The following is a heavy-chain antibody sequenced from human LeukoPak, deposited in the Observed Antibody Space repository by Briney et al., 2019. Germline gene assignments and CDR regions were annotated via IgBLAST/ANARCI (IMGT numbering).Heavy chain of an antibody. D-gene: IGHD6-13*01. Sequence: ASVKVSCKASGYTFTSYGISWVRQAPGQGLEWMGWISAYNGNTNYAQKLQGRVTMTTDTSTSTAYMELRSLRSDVTAVYYCARAVAAAGRYYYYMDVWGKGTTVTVSS. CDR3: ARAVAAAGRYYYYMDV. V-gene: IGHV1-18*01. CDR1: GYTFTSYG. J-gene: IGHJ6*03. CDR2: ISAYNGNT.